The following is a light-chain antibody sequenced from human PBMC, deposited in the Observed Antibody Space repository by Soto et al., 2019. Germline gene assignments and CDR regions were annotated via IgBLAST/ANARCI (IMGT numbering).Light chain of an antibody. CDR3: QHYSGYPWT. Sequence: DIQMTQSPSTLSASVGDRVTIACRASQSCSRWLAWDQQKPGKAPNLLIYDASSLENGVPSRFSGGGSGKEFNLPISSLQPDDFATYYCQHYSGYPWTFGQGTRGEI. J-gene: IGKJ1*01. CDR2: DAS. CDR1: QSCSRW. V-gene: IGKV1-5*01.